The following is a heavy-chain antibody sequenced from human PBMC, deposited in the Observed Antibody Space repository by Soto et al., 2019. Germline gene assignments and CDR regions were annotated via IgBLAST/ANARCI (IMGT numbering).Heavy chain of an antibody. V-gene: IGHV3-33*01. CDR2: IWYDGSNK. J-gene: IGHJ3*02. CDR3: ARDTYYVWGSYYNPPLRPNDAFDI. CDR1: GFTFSSYG. Sequence: GGSLILSCTASGFTFSSYGMHWVRQAPGKGLEWVAVIWYDGSNKYYADSVKGRFTISRDNSKNTLYLQMNSLRAEDTAVYYWARDTYYVWGSYYNPPLRPNDAFDIGGQGTMVTVS. D-gene: IGHD3-10*01.